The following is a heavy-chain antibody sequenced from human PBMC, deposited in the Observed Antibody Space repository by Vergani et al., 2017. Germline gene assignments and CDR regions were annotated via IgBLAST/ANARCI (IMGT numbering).Heavy chain of an antibody. CDR3: ALYGVKPNSNWFDP. V-gene: IGHV1-46*01. D-gene: IGHD1-14*01. Sequence: QVQLVQSGAEVKKPGASVKVSCKASGYAFTSHHLQWVRQAPGQGFEWMGIINPSDGTTSYAQRFQGRVTLTRDTSTSTVYMELRSLRSDDTAIYYCALYGVKPNSNWFDPWGQGTLVSFSS. CDR1: GYAFTSHH. J-gene: IGHJ5*02. CDR2: INPSDGTT.